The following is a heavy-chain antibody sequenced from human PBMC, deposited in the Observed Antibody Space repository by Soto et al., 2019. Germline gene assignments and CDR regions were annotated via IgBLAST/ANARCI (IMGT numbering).Heavy chain of an antibody. D-gene: IGHD3-10*01. CDR3: AKERYGSVNYIAAFDI. Sequence: EVQLLESGGGWLQRGESLRLSCAASGVSFNSYAMRWVRQAPGKGLEWGSGISGSGGSTYYADSVKGPFTIPRDNSKNTLYLQMNSLRDVDTAVDYCAKERYGSVNYIAAFDIWGQGTMVTVSS. J-gene: IGHJ3*02. CDR2: ISGSGGST. V-gene: IGHV3-23*01. CDR1: GVSFNSYA.